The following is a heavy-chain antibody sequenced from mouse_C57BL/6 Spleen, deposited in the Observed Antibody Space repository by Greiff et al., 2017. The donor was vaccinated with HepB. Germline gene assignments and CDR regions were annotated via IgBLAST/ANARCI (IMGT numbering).Heavy chain of an antibody. Sequence: VQLQQSGAELVKPGASVKISCKASGYAFSSYWMNWVKQRPGKGLEWIGQIYHGDGDTNYNGKFKGKATLTADKSSSTAYRQLSSLTSEDSAVYFCARSRYGSSYRYFDVWGTGTTVTVSS. CDR1: GYAFSSYW. CDR3: ARSRYGSSYRYFDV. CDR2: IYHGDGDT. D-gene: IGHD1-1*01. V-gene: IGHV1-80*01. J-gene: IGHJ1*03.